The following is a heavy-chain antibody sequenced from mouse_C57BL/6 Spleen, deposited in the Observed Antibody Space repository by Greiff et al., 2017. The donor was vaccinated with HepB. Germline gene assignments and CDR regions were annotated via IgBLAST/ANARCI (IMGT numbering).Heavy chain of an antibody. CDR1: GYSFTSYY. V-gene: IGHV1-66*01. D-gene: IGHD2-3*01. CDR2: IYPGSGNT. CDR3: ARPLYDGYLYFDY. J-gene: IGHJ2*01. Sequence: QVQLQQPGPELVKPGASVKISCKASGYSFTSYYIHWVKQRPGQGLEWIGWIYPGSGNTKYNEKFKGKATLTADTSSSTAYMQLSSLTSEDSAVYYCARPLYDGYLYFDYWGQGTTLTVSS.